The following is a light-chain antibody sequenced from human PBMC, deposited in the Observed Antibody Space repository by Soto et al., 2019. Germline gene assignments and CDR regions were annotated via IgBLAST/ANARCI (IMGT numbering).Light chain of an antibody. Sequence: DIQMTQSPSSLSASIGDRVTITCRASQSISYYLNWFQQKPGKAPKLLIHAASSLQSGVPSRFSGSGSGTDFTLTISSLQSEDFATYYCQQSYSTFRTFGQGTKLEIK. CDR1: QSISYY. CDR2: AAS. CDR3: QQSYSTFRT. J-gene: IGKJ2*01. V-gene: IGKV1-39*01.